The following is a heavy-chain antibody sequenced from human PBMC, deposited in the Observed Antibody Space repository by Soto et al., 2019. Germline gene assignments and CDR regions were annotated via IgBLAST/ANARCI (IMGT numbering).Heavy chain of an antibody. D-gene: IGHD3-3*01. CDR2: IYHSGST. J-gene: IGHJ4*02. CDR1: GYSISSGYY. CDR3: ARVNFGVVIIDY. V-gene: IGHV4-38-2*01. Sequence: SETLSLTCAVSGYSISSGYYWGWIRQPPGKGLEWIGSIYHSGSTYYNPSLKSRVTISVDTSKNQFSLKLSSVTAADTAVYYCARVNFGVVIIDYWGQGTLVTVSS.